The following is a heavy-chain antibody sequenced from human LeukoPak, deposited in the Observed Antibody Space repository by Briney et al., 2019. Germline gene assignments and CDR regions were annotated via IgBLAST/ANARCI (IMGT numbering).Heavy chain of an antibody. CDR1: GFTFDIYD. D-gene: IGHD6-19*01. CDR2: IRGSGGRT. J-gene: IGHJ4*02. V-gene: IGHV3-23*01. CDR3: AKSQIAVGGTSRARLQKGFEY. Sequence: TGGSLRLSCAASGFTFDIYDMSWVRQAPGEGLEWVSAIRGSGGRTYYADSVKGRFIISRDNSKNALYLQMNSLRAEDTAVYYCAKSQIAVGGTSRARLQKGFEYWGQGTLVTVSS.